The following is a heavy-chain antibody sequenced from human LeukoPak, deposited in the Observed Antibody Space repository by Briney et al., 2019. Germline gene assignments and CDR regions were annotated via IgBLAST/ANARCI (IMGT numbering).Heavy chain of an antibody. D-gene: IGHD5-18*01. Sequence: GGSLRLSCVASGILVTSNYMSWVRQAPGKGLEWVSFIDSTGSTYYADSVKGRFTISRDNSRNTLYLQMNSLRVEDTAVYYCARRERLGYSYGRGTLDIWGQGTMVTVSS. J-gene: IGHJ3*02. V-gene: IGHV3-66*01. CDR3: ARRERLGYSYGRGTLDI. CDR2: IDSTGST. CDR1: GILVTSNY.